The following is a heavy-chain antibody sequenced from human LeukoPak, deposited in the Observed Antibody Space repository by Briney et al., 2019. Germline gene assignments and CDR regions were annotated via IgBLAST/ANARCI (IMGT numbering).Heavy chain of an antibody. V-gene: IGHV4-4*09. CDR2: IYTSGST. J-gene: IGHJ5*02. D-gene: IGHD6-13*01. CDR3: ATDTGAAAGTGFPGFDP. CDR1: GSSISSYY. Sequence: PSETLYLTCTVSGSSISSYYWSWIRQPPGKGLEWIGYIYTSGSTNYNPSLKSRVTISVDTSKNQFSLKLNSVTAADTAVYYCATDTGAAAGTGFPGFDPWGQGTLVTVSS.